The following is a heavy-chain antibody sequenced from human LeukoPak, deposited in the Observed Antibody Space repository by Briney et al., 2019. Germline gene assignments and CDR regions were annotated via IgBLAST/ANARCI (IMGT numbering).Heavy chain of an antibody. Sequence: WASVTVSFKASGYTFTVYYMHWVRQAPGQGGERMGWINPNSGGTNYAQKFQGRVTMTRDTSISTAYTELSRLRSDDTAVYYCARARIRPPKYYFDYWGQGTLVTVSS. D-gene: IGHD5-18*01. CDR2: INPNSGGT. V-gene: IGHV1-2*02. CDR3: ARARIRPPKYYFDY. CDR1: GYTFTVYY. J-gene: IGHJ4*02.